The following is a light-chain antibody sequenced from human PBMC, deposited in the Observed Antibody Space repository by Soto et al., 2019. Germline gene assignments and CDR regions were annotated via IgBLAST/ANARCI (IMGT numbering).Light chain of an antibody. V-gene: IGKV3-20*01. CDR3: QQYGSSPFT. J-gene: IGKJ3*01. CDR2: GAS. Sequence: ESVLTQSPGTLSMSPGERATLSCRASQSVSSSYLAWYQQEPGQAPRLLIYGASSRATGIPDRFSGSGSGTDFTLTISRLEPEDFAVYYCQQYGSSPFTFGPGTKVDIK. CDR1: QSVSSSY.